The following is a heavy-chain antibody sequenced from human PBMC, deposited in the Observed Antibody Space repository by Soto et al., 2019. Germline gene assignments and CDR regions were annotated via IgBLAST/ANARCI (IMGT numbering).Heavy chain of an antibody. Sequence: QLQLQESGPGLVKPSETLSLTCTVSGGSISSSRYYWGWIRQPPGKGLEWIGSIYYSGSTYYNPSLKSRVTISVDTSKNQFSLKLSSVTAADTAVYYCATKTGGGWEDGMDVWGQGTTVTVSS. CDR3: ATKTGGGWEDGMDV. V-gene: IGHV4-39*01. D-gene: IGHD6-19*01. CDR2: IYYSGST. CDR1: GGSISSSRYY. J-gene: IGHJ6*02.